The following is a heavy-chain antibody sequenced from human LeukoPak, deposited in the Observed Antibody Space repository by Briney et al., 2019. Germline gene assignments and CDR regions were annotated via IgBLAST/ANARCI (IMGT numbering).Heavy chain of an antibody. Sequence: SETLSLTCAVSGGSISSGGYSWSWIRQPPGKGLEWIGYIYHSGSTYYSPSLKSRVTISVDRSKNLFSLKLSSVTAADTAVYYCARGGDLHAFDIWGQGTMVTVSS. CDR1: GGSISSGGYS. CDR3: ARGGDLHAFDI. CDR2: IYHSGST. V-gene: IGHV4-30-2*01. D-gene: IGHD3-16*01. J-gene: IGHJ3*02.